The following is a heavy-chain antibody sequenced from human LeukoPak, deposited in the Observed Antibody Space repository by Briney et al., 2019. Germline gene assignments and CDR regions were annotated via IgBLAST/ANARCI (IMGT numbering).Heavy chain of an antibody. D-gene: IGHD5-18*01. J-gene: IGHJ4*02. CDR1: GYTFISYG. CDR2: IIPIFGTA. Sequence: GASVKVSCKASGYTFISYGISWVRQAPGQGLEWMGGIIPIFGTANYAQKFQGRVTITADESTSTAYMELSSLRSEDTAVYYCARVRVIRGYSYGLNYYFDYWGQGTLVTVSS. V-gene: IGHV1-69*13. CDR3: ARVRVIRGYSYGLNYYFDY.